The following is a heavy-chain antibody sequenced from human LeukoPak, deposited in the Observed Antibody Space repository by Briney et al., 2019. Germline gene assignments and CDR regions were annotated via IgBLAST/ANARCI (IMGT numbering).Heavy chain of an antibody. D-gene: IGHD6-13*01. CDR1: GYTFTSYD. CDR3: ARGRTYSSSWYPADY. CDR2: MNPNSGNT. J-gene: IGHJ4*02. V-gene: IGHV1-8*03. Sequence: GASVKVSCKASGYTFTSYDINWVRQATGQGLEWMGWMNPNSGNTGYAQKFQGRVTITRDTSISTAYMELSSLRSEDTAVYYCARGRTYSSSWYPADYWGQGTLVTVSS.